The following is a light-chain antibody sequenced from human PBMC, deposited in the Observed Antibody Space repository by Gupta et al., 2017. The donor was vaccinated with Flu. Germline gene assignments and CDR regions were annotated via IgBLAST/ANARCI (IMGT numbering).Light chain of an antibody. CDR2: GSS. Sequence: QSVLTPPPSVSGAPRQRVTFSCTGSSSNIGAGYDVHWYQQLPGRAPKVLIYGSSNRPSGVPDRFFGSKSGISASLAITGLQAEDEADYYCQSYDTSLSGWVFGGGTKVTAL. CDR3: QSYDTSLSGWV. J-gene: IGLJ3*02. CDR1: SSNIGAGYD. V-gene: IGLV1-40*01.